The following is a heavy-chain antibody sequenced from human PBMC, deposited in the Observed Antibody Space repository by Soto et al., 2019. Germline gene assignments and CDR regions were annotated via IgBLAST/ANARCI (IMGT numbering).Heavy chain of an antibody. CDR2: VNPNSGCP. J-gene: IGHJ3*02. D-gene: IGHD3-3*01. CDR3: ESARIPEGLEI. Sequence: QVHLVQSGAEVKKPGDSVKVSCKASRDTCTGDYMHWVRQAPGQGLEWMVWVNPNSGCPNYAQKFQGRVTMTRDPSISTVYMVVSRMRSDDPAVYYSESARIPEGLEIWGQGTMVTV. CDR1: RDTCTGDY. V-gene: IGHV1-2*02.